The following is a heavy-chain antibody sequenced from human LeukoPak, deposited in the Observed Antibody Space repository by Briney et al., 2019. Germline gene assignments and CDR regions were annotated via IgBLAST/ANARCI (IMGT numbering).Heavy chain of an antibody. J-gene: IGHJ3*01. V-gene: IGHV4-39*07. CDR1: GGPISGTSYY. D-gene: IGHD6-13*01. Sequence: SSETLSLTCTVSGGPISGTSYYWAWIRQPPGRGPEWIGSIYFSGSTYYSPSLTSRVTISVDPSKNQFSLKLRSVTAADTAVYYCARAMGIRWPSPPRDAFDLWGLGTVVTVSS. CDR2: IYFSGST. CDR3: ARAMGIRWPSPPRDAFDL.